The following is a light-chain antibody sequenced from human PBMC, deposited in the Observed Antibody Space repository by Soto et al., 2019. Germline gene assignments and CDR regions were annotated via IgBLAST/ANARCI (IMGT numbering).Light chain of an antibody. J-gene: IGKJ1*01. CDR2: GAT. V-gene: IGKV3-15*01. Sequence: DIVMTQSPATLSVSPGERATLSCRASQSVSTNLAWYQQKPGQAPRLLILGATTRATGIPVRFSGSGSGRQFTLIINSLQSEDLAVYHCHQYNDGPRGTFGQGTKVEFK. CDR3: HQYNDGPRGT. CDR1: QSVSTN.